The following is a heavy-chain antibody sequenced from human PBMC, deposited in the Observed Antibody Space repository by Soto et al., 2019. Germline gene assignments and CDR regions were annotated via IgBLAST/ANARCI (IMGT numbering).Heavy chain of an antibody. CDR3: AKGRDRYYYYGMDV. D-gene: IGHD3-16*02. V-gene: IGHV3-30*18. CDR2: ISYDGSNK. Sequence: QVQLVESGGGVAQPGRSLRLSCAASGFTFSSYGMHWVRQAPGKGLEWVAVISYDGSNKYYADSVKGRFTISRDNSKNTLYLQMNSLRAEDTAVYYCAKGRDRYYYYGMDVWGQGTTVTVSS. J-gene: IGHJ6*02. CDR1: GFTFSSYG.